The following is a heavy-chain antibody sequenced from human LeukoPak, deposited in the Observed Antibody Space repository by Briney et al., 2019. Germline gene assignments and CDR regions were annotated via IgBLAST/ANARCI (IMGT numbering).Heavy chain of an antibody. V-gene: IGHV3-21*01. D-gene: IGHD4-17*01. CDR1: GFTFSSYS. Sequence: GGSLRLSCAASGFTFSSYSINWVRQAPGKGLEWVSCISSTSSFIYYADSVKGRFTISRDNAKNSLYLQMNSLRAEDTAVYYCARSITVTTRFLQHWGQGTLVTVSS. CDR3: ARSITVTTRFLQH. CDR2: ISSTSSFI. J-gene: IGHJ1*01.